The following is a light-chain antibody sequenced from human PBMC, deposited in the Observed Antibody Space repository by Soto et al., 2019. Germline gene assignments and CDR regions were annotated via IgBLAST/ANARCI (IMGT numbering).Light chain of an antibody. CDR1: SSDVGSYNL. V-gene: IGLV2-23*03. J-gene: IGLJ3*02. CDR2: EGS. CDR3: CSYAGSSTFWV. Sequence: QSALTQPASVSGSPGQSITISCTGTSSDVGSYNLVSWYQQHPGKAPKLMIYEGSKRPSGVSNRFSGSKSGNTASLTISGLQAEDEADYYCCSYAGSSTFWVFGGGTKLTFL.